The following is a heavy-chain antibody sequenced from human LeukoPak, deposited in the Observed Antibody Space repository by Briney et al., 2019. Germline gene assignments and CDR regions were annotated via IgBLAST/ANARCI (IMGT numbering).Heavy chain of an antibody. CDR3: AHRTNSSSWTGDYFDY. V-gene: IGHV2-5*02. D-gene: IGHD6-13*01. CDR1: GFSLSTSGVG. Sequence: SGPTLVKPTQTLALTCTFSGFSLSTSGVGVGWIRQPPGKALEWLALIYWDDDKRYSPSLKSRLTITKDTSKNQVVLTMTNMDPVDTATYYCAHRTNSSSWTGDYFDYWGQGTLVTVSS. CDR2: IYWDDDK. J-gene: IGHJ4*02.